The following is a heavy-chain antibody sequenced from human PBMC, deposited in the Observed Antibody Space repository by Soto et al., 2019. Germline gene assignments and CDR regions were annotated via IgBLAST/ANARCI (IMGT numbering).Heavy chain of an antibody. Sequence: QITLKESGPTLVEPTQTLTLTCTYSGFSLRTTGVGVGWIRQPPGKALEWLGIIYWNDDKRYSPSLKNRFTLTSDISKSQVVLTMTNMAPVDTATYSCAHTWGLPFDYWGQGTLVIVSS. CDR1: GFSLRTTGVG. D-gene: IGHD3-16*01. CDR2: IYWNDDK. V-gene: IGHV2-5*01. CDR3: AHTWGLPFDY. J-gene: IGHJ4*02.